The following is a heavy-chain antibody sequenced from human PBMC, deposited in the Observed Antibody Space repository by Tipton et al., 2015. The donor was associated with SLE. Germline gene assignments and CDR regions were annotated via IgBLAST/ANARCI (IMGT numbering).Heavy chain of an antibody. Sequence: LRLSCTVSGGSISSSSYYWGWIRQPPGKGLEWIGRISTSGSTSYNPSLKSRVTMSVDTSKNQISLKLSSVTAADTAVYYCARDQTGLFDYWGQGTLVTVSS. V-gene: IGHV4-61*02. CDR1: GGSISSSSYY. CDR2: ISTSGST. J-gene: IGHJ4*02. D-gene: IGHD1-1*01. CDR3: ARDQTGLFDY.